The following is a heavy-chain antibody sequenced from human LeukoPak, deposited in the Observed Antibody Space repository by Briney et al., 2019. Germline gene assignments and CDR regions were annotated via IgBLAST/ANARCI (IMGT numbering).Heavy chain of an antibody. D-gene: IGHD2-2*01. CDR3: ATGVPHLRGIVVVPAGGRERNWFDP. J-gene: IGHJ5*02. CDR1: GGSFSGYY. V-gene: IGHV4-34*01. CDR2: INHSGST. Sequence: PSETLSLTCAVYGGSFSGYYWSWIRQPPGKGLEWIGEINHSGSTNYNPSLKSRVTISVDTSKNQFSLTLSSVNAADTAVYYCATGVPHLRGIVVVPAGGRERNWFDPWGQGTLVTVSS.